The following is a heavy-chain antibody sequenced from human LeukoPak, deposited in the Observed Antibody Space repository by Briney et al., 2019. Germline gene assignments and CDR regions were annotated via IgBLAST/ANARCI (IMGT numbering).Heavy chain of an antibody. CDR1: GGSMSSYY. D-gene: IGHD2-15*01. Sequence: PSETLSLTCTVSGGSMSSYYGSGIRQPPGKGLEWIGYIYYSGSTNYNPSLKSRVTISVDTSKNQFSLKLSSVTDADTAVDYCARGALVVVAANYFDYWGQGTLVTVSS. CDR2: IYYSGST. J-gene: IGHJ4*02. V-gene: IGHV4-59*01. CDR3: ARGALVVVAANYFDY.